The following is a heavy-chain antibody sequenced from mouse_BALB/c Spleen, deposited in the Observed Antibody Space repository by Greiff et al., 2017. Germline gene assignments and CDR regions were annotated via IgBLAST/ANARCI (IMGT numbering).Heavy chain of an antibody. J-gene: IGHJ4*01. CDR1: GFTLTGYG. CDR3: AKTITTAYAMDY. CDR2: IWGDGST. Sequence: VQLVESGPGLVAPSQTLSISCTVSGFTLTGYGVRWVRQPPGKGLEWLGVIWGDGSTNYYSALISRLSISKDNSTSQVYLKLNRLQTDDTATYYCAKTITTAYAMDYWGQGTSVTVSS. V-gene: IGHV2-3*01. D-gene: IGHD1-2*01.